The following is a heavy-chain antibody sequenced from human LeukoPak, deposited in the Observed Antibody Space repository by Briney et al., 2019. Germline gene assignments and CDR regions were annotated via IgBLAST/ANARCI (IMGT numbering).Heavy chain of an antibody. J-gene: IGHJ4*02. Sequence: GGSLRLSCAASGFTFNSYSMNWVRQAPGKGLEWVSSISSSSSYIYYADSVKGRFTISRDNAKNSLYLQMNSLRAEDTAGYYCARSSEQQLVTWFDYWGQETLVTVSS. CDR3: ARSSEQQLVTWFDY. CDR2: ISSSSSYI. CDR1: GFTFNSYS. D-gene: IGHD6-13*01. V-gene: IGHV3-21*01.